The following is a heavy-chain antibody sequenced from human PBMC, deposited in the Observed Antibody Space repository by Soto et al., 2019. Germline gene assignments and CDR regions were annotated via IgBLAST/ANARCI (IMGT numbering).Heavy chain of an antibody. CDR2: ISAYNGNT. Sequence: GASVKVSCKASGYTFTSYGISWVRQASGQGLEWMGWISAYNGNTNYAQKLQGRVTMTTDTSTSTAYMELRSLRSDDTAVYYCARESSGWYGNWFDPWGQGTLVTVSS. V-gene: IGHV1-18*01. J-gene: IGHJ5*02. CDR1: GYTFTSYG. D-gene: IGHD6-19*01. CDR3: ARESSGWYGNWFDP.